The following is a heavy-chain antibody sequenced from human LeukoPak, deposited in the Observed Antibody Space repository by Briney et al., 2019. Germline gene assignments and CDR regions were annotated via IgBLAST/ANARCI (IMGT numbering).Heavy chain of an antibody. CDR3: AKDIDRWYGYYFDY. D-gene: IGHD6-13*01. CDR1: GFTFSSYA. J-gene: IGHJ4*02. CDR2: ISGSGGST. Sequence: GGSLRLSCAASGFTFSSYAMGWVRQAPGKGLEWVSAISGSGGSTYYADSVKGRFTISRDNSKNTLYLQMNGLRAEDTAVYYCAKDIDRWYGYYFDYWGQGTLVTVSS. V-gene: IGHV3-23*01.